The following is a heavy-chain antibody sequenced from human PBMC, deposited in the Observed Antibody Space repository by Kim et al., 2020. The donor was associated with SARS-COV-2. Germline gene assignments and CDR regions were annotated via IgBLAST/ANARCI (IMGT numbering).Heavy chain of an antibody. CDR2: PGDCST. J-gene: IGHJ6*02. Sequence: PGDCSTSCATTFQGRVTMTRDTSTSTVYMELSSLRSEDTAVYYCARSGMDVWGQGTTVTVSS. V-gene: IGHV1-46*01. CDR3: ARSGMDV.